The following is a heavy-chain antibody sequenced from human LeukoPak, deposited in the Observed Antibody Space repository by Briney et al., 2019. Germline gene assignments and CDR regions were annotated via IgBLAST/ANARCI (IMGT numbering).Heavy chain of an antibody. CDR3: ARDLEVRGTMDV. Sequence: ASVKVSCKASGYTFTSYAMHWVRQAPGQRLEWMGWINAGNGNTKYSPKFQGGVTIARDTSASTAYMELSSLRSEDTAVYYCARDLEVRGTMDVWGKGTTVTVSS. J-gene: IGHJ6*04. CDR1: GYTFTSYA. V-gene: IGHV1-3*01. D-gene: IGHD3-10*01. CDR2: INAGNGNT.